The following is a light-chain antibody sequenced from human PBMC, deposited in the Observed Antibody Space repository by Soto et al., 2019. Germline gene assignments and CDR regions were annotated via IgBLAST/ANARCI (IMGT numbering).Light chain of an antibody. V-gene: IGKV1-27*01. CDR1: QGISIY. J-gene: IGKJ3*01. Sequence: DIQMTQSPSSLSASVGDRVTITCRASQGISIYLAWYQQKPGKDPKLLIDGASTLHSGVPSRFSGSGSGTDFTLTISSLQSEDVATYYCQQYNSGPNTFGTGTKVAIK. CDR3: QQYNSGPNT. CDR2: GAS.